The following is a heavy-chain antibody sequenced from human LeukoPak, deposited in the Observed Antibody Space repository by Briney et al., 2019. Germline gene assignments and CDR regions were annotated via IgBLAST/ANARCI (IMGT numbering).Heavy chain of an antibody. CDR1: GGSISSSGYY. D-gene: IGHD6-13*01. CDR3: ARVDSSSWYYGGGFDY. V-gene: IGHV4-39*01. Sequence: PSETLSLTCTVSGGSISSSGYYWGWIRQPPGKGLEWIGSIFYSGTTYYNPSLKSRVTISVDTSKNQFSLKLSSVTAADTAVYYCARVDSSSWYYGGGFDYWGQGTLVTVSS. CDR2: IFYSGTT. J-gene: IGHJ4*02.